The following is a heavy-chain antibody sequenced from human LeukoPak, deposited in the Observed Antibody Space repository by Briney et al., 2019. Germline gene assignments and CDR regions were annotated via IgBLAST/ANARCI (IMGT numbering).Heavy chain of an antibody. CDR2: ISSSSSYI. CDR3: ARQSDMAYAFDI. J-gene: IGHJ3*02. V-gene: IGHV3-21*03. Sequence: GGSLRLSCAASGFTFSSYSMNWVRQAPGKGLEWVSSISSSSSYIYYADSVKGRFTISRDNAKNSLYLQMNSLRAEDTAVYYCARQSDMAYAFDIWGQGTMVTVSS. CDR1: GFTFSSYS. D-gene: IGHD5-24*01.